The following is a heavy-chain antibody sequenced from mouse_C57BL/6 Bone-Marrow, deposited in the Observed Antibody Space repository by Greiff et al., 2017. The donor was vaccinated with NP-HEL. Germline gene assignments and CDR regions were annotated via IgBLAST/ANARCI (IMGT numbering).Heavy chain of an antibody. J-gene: IGHJ4*01. CDR1: GFTFSDYG. CDR3: ARDYGSSYYAMDY. Sequence: EVKVVESGGGLVKPGGSLKLSCAASGFTFSDYGMHWVRQAPEKGLEWVAYISSGSSTIYYADKVKGRFTISRDNAKNTLFLQMTSLRSEDTAMYYCARDYGSSYYAMDYWGQGTSVTVSS. D-gene: IGHD1-1*01. V-gene: IGHV5-17*01. CDR2: ISSGSSTI.